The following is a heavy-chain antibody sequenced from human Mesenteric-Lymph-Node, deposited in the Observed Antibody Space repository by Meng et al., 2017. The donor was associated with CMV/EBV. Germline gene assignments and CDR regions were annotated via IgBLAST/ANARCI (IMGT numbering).Heavy chain of an antibody. CDR1: GFAFDDYA. CDR3: TREGPGRDSASYSFDP. D-gene: IGHD3-10*01. Sequence: SLKISCTTSGFAFDDYAMHWVRQAPGKGLEWVSTINWNGGHITYADSVKGRFTISRDNAEKSLFLQMNSLRGEDTALYYCTREGPGRDSASYSFDPWGQATMVTVSS. CDR2: INWNGGHI. V-gene: IGHV3-9*01. J-gene: IGHJ5*02.